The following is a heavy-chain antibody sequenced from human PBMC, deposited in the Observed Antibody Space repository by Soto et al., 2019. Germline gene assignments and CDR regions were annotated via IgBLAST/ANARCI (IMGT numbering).Heavy chain of an antibody. Sequence: GGSLRLSCEVSGLTFNTSGMHWVHQAPGKGLEWLAVISYDGATQYYGDTVKGRFTISRDNSKNTLFLHMGRLRAEDTAVYYCASQGLYYYGLDVWGQGTTVTVSS. CDR1: GLTFNTSG. J-gene: IGHJ6*02. V-gene: IGHV3-30*03. CDR2: ISYDGATQ. CDR3: ASQGLYYYGLDV.